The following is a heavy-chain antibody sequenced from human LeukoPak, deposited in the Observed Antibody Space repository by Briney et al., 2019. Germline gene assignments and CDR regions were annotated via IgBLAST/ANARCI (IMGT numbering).Heavy chain of an antibody. CDR3: ARSLGDD. D-gene: IGHD3-16*01. CDR1: GLTFSTYW. J-gene: IGHJ4*02. Sequence: GGYLRLSCEVSGLTFSTYWMTWVRQAPGKGLEWVASINQDGREKYYVDSVKGRFTISRDNAKDSLYLQMNSLRDEDTAVYYCARSLGDDWGQGTLVTVSS. CDR2: INQDGREK. V-gene: IGHV3-7*01.